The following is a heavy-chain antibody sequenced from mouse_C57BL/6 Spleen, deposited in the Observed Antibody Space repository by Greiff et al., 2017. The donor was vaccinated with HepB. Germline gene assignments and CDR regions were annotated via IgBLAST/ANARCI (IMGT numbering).Heavy chain of an antibody. J-gene: IGHJ2*01. Sequence: EVQLQESGPGLVKPSQSLSLTCSVTGYSITSGYYWNWIRQFPGNKLEWMGYISYDGSNNYNPSLKNRISITRDTSKNQFFLKLNSVTTEDTATYYCARERVYYGSSYDFDYWGQGTTLTVSS. CDR2: ISYDGSN. V-gene: IGHV3-6*01. CDR3: ARERVYYGSSYDFDY. CDR1: GYSITSGYY. D-gene: IGHD1-1*01.